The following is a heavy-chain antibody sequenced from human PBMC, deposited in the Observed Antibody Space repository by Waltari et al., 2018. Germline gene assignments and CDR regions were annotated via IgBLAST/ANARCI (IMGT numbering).Heavy chain of an antibody. V-gene: IGHV3-74*01. J-gene: IGHJ2*01. CDR1: GFILSNSW. CDR2: ISGSGGNA. CDR3: AKYSSSSGGADWDFDL. Sequence: EEQLVESGGGSVQPGGSLRLSCAASGFILSNSWIPWLRQAPGTGPVCVARISGSGGNANYAYSVSGRFTISGDNAKSTAYLQMNSLTVEDTAVYYCAKYSSSSGGADWDFDLWGRGSRLTVAS. D-gene: IGHD4-4*01.